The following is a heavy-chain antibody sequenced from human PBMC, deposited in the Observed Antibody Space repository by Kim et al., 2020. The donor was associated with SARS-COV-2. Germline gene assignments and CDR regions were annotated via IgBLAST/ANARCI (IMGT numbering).Heavy chain of an antibody. V-gene: IGHV4-39*01. J-gene: IGHJ4*02. CDR2: T. D-gene: IGHD2-8*01. Sequence: TYYHPSLKSGVTISVDTSQNQFSLELSSVIAADTAVYYCARGTRTNIFDYWGQGTLVTVSS. CDR3: ARGTRTNIFDY.